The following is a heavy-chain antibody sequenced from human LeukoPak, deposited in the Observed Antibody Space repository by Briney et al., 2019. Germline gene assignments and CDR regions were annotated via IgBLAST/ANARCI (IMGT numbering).Heavy chain of an antibody. V-gene: IGHV3-23*01. CDR2: IRGSGGGT. J-gene: IGHJ4*02. D-gene: IGHD2-15*01. Sequence: GGSLRLSCAASGFTFSSYAMSWVRQAPGKGLEWVSSIRGSGGGTNYGDSVKGRFTISRYNSKNTLYLQMNSLRAEDTAVYYCAKSRGYCSGGSCYSDYWGQGTLVTVSS. CDR3: AKSRGYCSGGSCYSDY. CDR1: GFTFSSYA.